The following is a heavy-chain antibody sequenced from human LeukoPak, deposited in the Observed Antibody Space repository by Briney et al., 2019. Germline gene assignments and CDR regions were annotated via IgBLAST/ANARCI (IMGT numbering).Heavy chain of an antibody. D-gene: IGHD3-3*01. CDR3: AKVYYDFWSGXHDDP. Sequence: GGSLRLSCAASGFTVSSNYMSWVRQAPGKGLEWVSVIYSGGSTYYADSVKGRFTISRDNSKNTRYLQMNRLRAEDTAVYYCAKVYYDFWSGXHDDPWGQGTXVTVSS. CDR2: IYSGGST. J-gene: IGHJ5*02. CDR1: GFTVSSNY. V-gene: IGHV3-53*01.